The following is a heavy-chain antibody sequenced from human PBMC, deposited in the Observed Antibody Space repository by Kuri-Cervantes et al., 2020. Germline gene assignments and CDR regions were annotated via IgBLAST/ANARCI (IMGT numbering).Heavy chain of an antibody. CDR3: GRQGSTYYDYVWGSYRYLGYFDY. J-gene: IGHJ4*02. D-gene: IGHD3-16*02. CDR2: IYYSGST. CDR1: GCSISSYY. V-gene: IGHV4-59*01. Sequence: SETLSLTCTVSGCSISSYYWSWIRQPPGKGLEWIGYIYYSGSTNYHPSLKSRVTISVDTSKDQFSLKLSSVTAADTAVYYCGRQGSTYYDYVWGSYRYLGYFDYWGQGTLVTVSS.